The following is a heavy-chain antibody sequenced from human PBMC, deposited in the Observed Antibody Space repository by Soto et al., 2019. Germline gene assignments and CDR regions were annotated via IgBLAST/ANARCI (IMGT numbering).Heavy chain of an antibody. Sequence: QVQLQESGPGLVKPSQTLSLTCTVSGASISSETYYWSWIRQHPEKGLEWIGYIYYSGSTYYNPSLKSRLTISIDTSKNQFSLKVTSMTAADTAVYYCARDRVTIQAFDSWGQGTLVTVSS. J-gene: IGHJ4*02. CDR2: IYYSGST. D-gene: IGHD4-4*01. CDR3: ARDRVTIQAFDS. CDR1: GASISSETYY. V-gene: IGHV4-31*03.